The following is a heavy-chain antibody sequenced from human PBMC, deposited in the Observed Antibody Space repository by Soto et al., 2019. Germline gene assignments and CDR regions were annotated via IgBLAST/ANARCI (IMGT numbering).Heavy chain of an antibody. J-gene: IGHJ4*02. CDR1: GGSISDNNW. Sequence: QVQLQESGPGLVKPSWTLSLTCAVSGGSISDNNWWSWVRQPPGKGLEWIGEIYHRGTTDYRPSLRSRVSISMDKSKNRISLTLDSVTAADLAAYYCARHIGVTGTRGFEYWGQGILVTGSP. D-gene: IGHD6-19*01. CDR3: ARHIGVTGTRGFEY. CDR2: IYHRGTT. V-gene: IGHV4-4*02.